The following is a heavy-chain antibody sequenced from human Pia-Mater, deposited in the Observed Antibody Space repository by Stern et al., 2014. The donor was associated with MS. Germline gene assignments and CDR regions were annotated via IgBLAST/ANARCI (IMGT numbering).Heavy chain of an antibody. J-gene: IGHJ4*02. D-gene: IGHD4-23*01. V-gene: IGHV3-21*01. Sequence: MQLVQSGGGLVKPGASLRLSCAASGFTFSSYSMNWVRQAPGKGLEWVASISSGGSYIYYADSLKGRFTISRDNAKNSLYLQMNSLRAEDTAVYYCARGRGGNYRYYFDYWGQGTLVTVSS. CDR3: ARGRGGNYRYYFDY. CDR1: GFTFSSYS. CDR2: ISSGGSYI.